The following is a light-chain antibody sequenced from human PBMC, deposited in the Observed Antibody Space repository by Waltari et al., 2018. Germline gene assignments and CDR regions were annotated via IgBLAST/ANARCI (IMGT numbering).Light chain of an antibody. CDR1: LSIGGY. V-gene: IGKV1-39*01. CDR2: DTS. Sequence: DIHMTQSPSPLSASVGDSVPITCQASLSIGGYLNWYQQKPGKAPDLLIYDTSSLKSGVPSRFSGSGSGTDFTLTITTLQPEDFATYYCQQSNSMPLTFGGGTKVEIK. CDR3: QQSNSMPLT. J-gene: IGKJ4*01.